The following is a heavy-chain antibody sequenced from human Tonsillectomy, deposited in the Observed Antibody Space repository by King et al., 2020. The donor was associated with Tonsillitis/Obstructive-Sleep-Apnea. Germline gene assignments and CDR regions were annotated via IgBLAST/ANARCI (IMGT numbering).Heavy chain of an antibody. V-gene: IGHV3-9*01. D-gene: IGHD6-6*01. J-gene: IGHJ4*02. Sequence: QLVESGGGLVQPGRSLRLSCAASGFTFDDYALHWVRQAPGKGLEWVSGISWNSGNIGYADSVKGRFTISRDNAKNSLYLQMNTLRAEDTALYYCAKDSQSRTFDYWGQGTLVTVSS. CDR3: AKDSQSRTFDY. CDR1: GFTFDDYA. CDR2: ISWNSGNI.